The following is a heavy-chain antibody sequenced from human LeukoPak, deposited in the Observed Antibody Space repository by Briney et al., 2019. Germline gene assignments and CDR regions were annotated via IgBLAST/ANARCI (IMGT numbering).Heavy chain of an antibody. Sequence: GASVKVSCKASGYTFTSYGISWVRQAPGQGLEWMGWISTYNGDTNYAQKFQGRVTMTTDTSTSTAYMELRSLRSDDTAVYYCARDRNIAAAGTYFDYWGQGTLVTVSS. J-gene: IGHJ4*02. V-gene: IGHV1-18*01. CDR1: GYTFTSYG. CDR2: ISTYNGDT. CDR3: ARDRNIAAAGTYFDY. D-gene: IGHD6-13*01.